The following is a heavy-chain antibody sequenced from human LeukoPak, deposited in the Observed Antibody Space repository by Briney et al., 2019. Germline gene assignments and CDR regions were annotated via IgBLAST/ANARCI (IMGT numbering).Heavy chain of an antibody. V-gene: IGHV4-34*01. CDR2: INHSGST. CDR1: GGSFSGYY. Sequence: PSETLSLTCVVYGGSFSGYYWSWIRQPPGKGLEWIGEINHSGSTNYNPSLKSRVTISVDTSKNQFSLKLSSVTAADTAVYYCARERDWYFDLWGRGTLVTVSS. CDR3: ARERDWYFDL. D-gene: IGHD1-1*01. J-gene: IGHJ2*01.